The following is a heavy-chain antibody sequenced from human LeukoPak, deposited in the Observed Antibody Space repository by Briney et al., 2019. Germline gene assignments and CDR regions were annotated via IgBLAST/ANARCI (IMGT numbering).Heavy chain of an antibody. D-gene: IGHD5-12*01. CDR3: AKVIGWLRFHYFDY. V-gene: IGHV3-30*02. CDR1: GFTFSSYG. Sequence: AGGSLRLXCAASGFTFSSYGMHWVRQAPGKGLEWVAFIRNDGSKKYNADSVKGRFTITRDNSKNTPYLQINTQRAKDTAVYYCAKVIGWLRFHYFDYWDQGTLLTVSS. J-gene: IGHJ4*02. CDR2: IRNDGSKK.